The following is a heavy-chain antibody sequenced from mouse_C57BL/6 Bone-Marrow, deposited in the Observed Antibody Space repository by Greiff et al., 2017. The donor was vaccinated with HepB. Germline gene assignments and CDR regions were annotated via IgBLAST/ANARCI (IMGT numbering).Heavy chain of an antibody. Sequence: VQLQQSGPGLVQPSQSLSITCTVSGFSLTSYGVHWVRQSPVKGLEWLGVIWRGGSTDYNAAFMSRLSITKDNSKRQVFFKMNSLQADDTAIYYCAKNFPYYSNYVGGFDYAMDYWGQGTSVTVSS. CDR3: AKNFPYYSNYVGGFDYAMDY. CDR2: IWRGGST. J-gene: IGHJ4*01. CDR1: GFSLTSYG. V-gene: IGHV2-5*01. D-gene: IGHD2-5*01.